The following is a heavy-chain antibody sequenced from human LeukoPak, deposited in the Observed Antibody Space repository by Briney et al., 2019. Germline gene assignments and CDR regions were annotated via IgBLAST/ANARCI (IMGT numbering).Heavy chain of an antibody. J-gene: IGHJ4*02. V-gene: IGHV1-18*01. CDR2: INGYNGNT. D-gene: IGHD3-22*01. CDR1: GYTFTSYG. Sequence: ASVKVSCKASGYTFTSYGVTWVRQAPGQGPEWMGWINGYNGNTKYAQNFQGRVTMTTDTSTSTAYMELRSLRSDDTAVYYCARDLGTAFDYFDSSGSDYWGQGTLVTVSS. CDR3: ARDLGTAFDYFDSSGSDY.